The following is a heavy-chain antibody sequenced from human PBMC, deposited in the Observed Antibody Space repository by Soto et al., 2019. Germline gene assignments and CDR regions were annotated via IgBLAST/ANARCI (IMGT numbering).Heavy chain of an antibody. V-gene: IGHV3-21*06. CDR3: VREGSYDTSGKYIQAFCY. CDR1: GFNFKSYV. CDR2: ISSTRTYI. D-gene: IGHD3-22*01. Sequence: GGSLRLSCATSGFNFKSYVMHWIRQAPGKGLEWVSSISSTRTYIHYADSVKGRFTISRDNAKNALYLEMNSLRDDDTAIYYCVREGSYDTSGKYIQAFCYWGQRSMGTVSS. J-gene: IGHJ4*02.